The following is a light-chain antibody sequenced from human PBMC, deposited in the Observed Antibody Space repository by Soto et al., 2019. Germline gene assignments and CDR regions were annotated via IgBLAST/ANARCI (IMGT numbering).Light chain of an antibody. CDR2: EDN. J-gene: IGLJ2*01. CDR3: QSYHSSNVV. CDR1: SGSIARDY. Sequence: NFMQTQPHSVSESPGKTVTISCTGSSGSIARDYVQWYQQRPGSVPTTVIYEDNQRPSGVPDRFSGSIDSSSNSASLTISGLNTAAEADYYCQSYHSSNVVFGGGTKLTVL. V-gene: IGLV6-57*02.